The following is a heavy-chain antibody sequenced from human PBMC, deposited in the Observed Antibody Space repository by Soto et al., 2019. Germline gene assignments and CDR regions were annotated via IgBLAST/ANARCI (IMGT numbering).Heavy chain of an antibody. CDR1: GYSLSNYW. CDR3: ASSVVVPSTMNYFDY. D-gene: IGHD2-15*01. CDR2: ILPADSDT. Sequence: PGESLKIPCNGSGYSLSNYWIAWVRQMPGKGLEWMGIILPADSDTKYSPSFQGQVTISADKSISTAYLQWSSLKASDTAMYYCASSVVVPSTMNYFDYWGQGSLVTVSS. V-gene: IGHV5-51*01. J-gene: IGHJ4*02.